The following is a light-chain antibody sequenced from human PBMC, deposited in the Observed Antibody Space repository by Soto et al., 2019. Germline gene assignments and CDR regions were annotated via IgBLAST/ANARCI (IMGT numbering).Light chain of an antibody. J-gene: IGLJ2*01. Sequence: QSALTQPRSVSGSPGQSVTISCTGTSSDVGGYNYVSWYQQHPGKAPKLMIYDVSKRPSGVPDRFSGSKSGNTASLTISGLQAEDEADFYCQSYDNRLSGSVVFGGGTKVTVL. CDR1: SSDVGGYNY. CDR3: QSYDNRLSGSVV. V-gene: IGLV2-11*01. CDR2: DVS.